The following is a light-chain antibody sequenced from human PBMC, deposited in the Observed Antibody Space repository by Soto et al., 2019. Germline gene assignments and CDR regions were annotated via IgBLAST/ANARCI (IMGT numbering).Light chain of an antibody. V-gene: IGKV3-15*01. CDR3: QQYNDWPPWT. CDR2: GAS. CDR1: QSISSN. Sequence: EIVITQSPATLSVSPGERATLSCRASQSISSNLAWYQQKPGQAPRLLIYGASTRATGIPARFSDSGSGTDFTLTISSLQSEDFAVYYCQQYNDWPPWTFGQGTKVEIK. J-gene: IGKJ1*01.